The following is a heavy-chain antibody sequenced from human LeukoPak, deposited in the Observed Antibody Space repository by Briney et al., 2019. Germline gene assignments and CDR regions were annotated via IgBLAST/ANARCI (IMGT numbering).Heavy chain of an antibody. CDR2: ISPYNGNT. V-gene: IGHV1-18*01. Sequence: SVKASSKASGYTFTSYGIKWVRQAPGQGLEWMGWISPYNGNTKYAEKIQRRVTITTDTSTSTAYMELRSLSSDDTAVYYCARDQRGYGDSSGASKWIDPWGQGTLVTVSS. CDR1: GYTFTSYG. CDR3: ARDQRGYGDSSGASKWIDP. J-gene: IGHJ5*02. D-gene: IGHD4-17*01.